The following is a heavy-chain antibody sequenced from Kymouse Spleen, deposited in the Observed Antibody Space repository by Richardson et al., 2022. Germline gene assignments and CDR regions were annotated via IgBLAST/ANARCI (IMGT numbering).Heavy chain of an antibody. Sequence: QVQLVESGGGVVQPGRSLRLSCAASGFTFSSYGMHWVRQAPGKGLEWVAVIWYDGSNKYYADSVKGRFTISRDNSKNTLYLQMNSLRAEDTAVYYCARMTTVTVFDYWGQGTLVTVSS. CDR1: GFTFSSYG. CDR2: IWYDGSNK. CDR3: ARMTTVTVFDY. J-gene: IGHJ4*02. V-gene: IGHV3-33*01. D-gene: IGHD4-17*01.